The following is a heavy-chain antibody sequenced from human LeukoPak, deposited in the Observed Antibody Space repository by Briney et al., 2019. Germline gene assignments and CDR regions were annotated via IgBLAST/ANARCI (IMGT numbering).Heavy chain of an antibody. Sequence: ASVKVSCKASGGTLTSHVISWVRQAPGQGLEWMGRIIPIRNAVNYAQKFQGRLTITAETSTSTAYMDLSSLRSEDTALYYCATDRAEQQGVQLYYYFGMDVWGQGTTVTVSS. V-gene: IGHV1-69*04. J-gene: IGHJ6*02. CDR1: GGTLTSHV. CDR2: IIPIRNAV. CDR3: ATDRAEQQGVQLYYYFGMDV. D-gene: IGHD5-24*01.